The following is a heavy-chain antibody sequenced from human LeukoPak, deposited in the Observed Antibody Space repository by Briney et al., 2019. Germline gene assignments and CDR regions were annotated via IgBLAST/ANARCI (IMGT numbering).Heavy chain of an antibody. V-gene: IGHV4-39*01. D-gene: IGHD1-26*01. CDR1: GGSFSISTYY. J-gene: IGHJ4*02. CDR2: IYNSAST. Sequence: SETLSLTCTVSGGSFSISTYYWAWIRQSPGKGLEWIASIYNSASTSYNPSLKSRVTISVDTSKNQFSLKLSSVTAADTAVYYCARNSSYSGSFTLRAGFDYWGQGTLVTVSS. CDR3: ARNSSYSGSFTLRAGFDY.